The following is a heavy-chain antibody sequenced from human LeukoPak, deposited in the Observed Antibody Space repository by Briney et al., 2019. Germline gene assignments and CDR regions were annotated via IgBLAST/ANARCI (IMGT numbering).Heavy chain of an antibody. CDR2: IYTSGST. CDR3: ARGGYSGYDRIREPSWGPYYFDY. V-gene: IGHV4-61*02. D-gene: IGHD5-12*01. CDR1: GGSISSGSYY. Sequence: SQTLSLTCTVSGGSISSGSYYWSWIRQPAGKGLEWIGRIYTSGSTNYNPSLKSRVTISVDTSKNQFSLKLSSVTAADTAVYYCARGGYSGYDRIREPSWGPYYFDYWGQGTLVTVSS. J-gene: IGHJ4*02.